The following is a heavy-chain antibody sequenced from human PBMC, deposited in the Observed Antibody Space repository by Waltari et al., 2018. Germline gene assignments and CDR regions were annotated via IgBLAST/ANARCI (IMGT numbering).Heavy chain of an antibody. D-gene: IGHD3-10*01. J-gene: IGHJ3*01. CDR2: LDPEDGQA. CDR1: GDTFTDIY. Sequence: SGAEVKKPGTPVKISCKVSGDTFTDIYIHWIKQAPGKGLQWMGLLDPEDGQAIYAQKFQGRVTMTADTSIHTAYMELTSLTSEDTAFYYCATALGGGISASRPFHFWGQGTMITVSS. V-gene: IGHV1-69-2*01. CDR3: ATALGGGISASRPFHF.